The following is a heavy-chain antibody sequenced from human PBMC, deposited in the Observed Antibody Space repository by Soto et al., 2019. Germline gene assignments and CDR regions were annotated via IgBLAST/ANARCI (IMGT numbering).Heavy chain of an antibody. CDR2: INPNSGGT. CDR3: ATQFHHCGGDCYRGPYFGMDV. D-gene: IGHD2-21*02. Sequence: ASVKVSCKASGYTFTGYYMHWVRQAPGQGLEWMGWINPNSGGTNYAQKFQGWVTMTRDTSISTAYMELSRLRSDDTAVYYCATQFHHCGGDCYRGPYFGMDVWGQGTTVTVSS. CDR1: GYTFTGYY. V-gene: IGHV1-2*04. J-gene: IGHJ6*02.